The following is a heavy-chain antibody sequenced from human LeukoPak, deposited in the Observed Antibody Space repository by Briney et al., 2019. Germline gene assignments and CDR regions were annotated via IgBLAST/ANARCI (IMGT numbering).Heavy chain of an antibody. CDR3: AMYYDFWSGSPGVYYFDY. CDR2: ISGSGGST. Sequence: GGSLRLSCAASGFTFSSYGMSWVRQAPGKGLEWVSAISGSGGSTYYADSVKGRFTISRDNSKNTLYLQMNSLRAEDTAVYYCAMYYDFWSGSPGVYYFDYWGQGALVTVSS. CDR1: GFTFSSYG. J-gene: IGHJ4*02. D-gene: IGHD3-3*01. V-gene: IGHV3-23*01.